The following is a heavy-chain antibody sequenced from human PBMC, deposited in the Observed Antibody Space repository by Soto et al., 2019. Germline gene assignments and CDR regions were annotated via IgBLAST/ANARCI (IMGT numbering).Heavy chain of an antibody. J-gene: IGHJ6*02. Sequence: QVPLVQSGAEVKKPGASVKVSCKASGYTFTSYDINWVRQATGQGLEWMGWMNPNSGNTGYAQKFQGRVTMTRNTSIRTAYMELSSLRSEDTAVYYCARGRTSSGWPYSYYYGMDVWGQGTTVTVSS. CDR2: MNPNSGNT. V-gene: IGHV1-8*01. D-gene: IGHD6-19*01. CDR3: ARGRTSSGWPYSYYYGMDV. CDR1: GYTFTSYD.